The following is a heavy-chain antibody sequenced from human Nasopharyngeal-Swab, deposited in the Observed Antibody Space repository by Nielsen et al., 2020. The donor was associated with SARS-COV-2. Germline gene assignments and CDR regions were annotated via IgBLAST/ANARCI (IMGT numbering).Heavy chain of an antibody. CDR3: ARAFPRGIIIRDYYYGMDV. J-gene: IGHJ6*02. CDR1: GGSISSSSYY. D-gene: IGHD3-10*01. Sequence: GSLRLSCTVSGGSISSSSYYWGWLRQPPGKGLEWIGSIYYSGSTYYSPSLKSRVTISVDTSKNQFSLKLSSVTAADTAVYYCARAFPRGIIIRDYYYGMDVWGQGTTVTVSS. V-gene: IGHV4-39*07. CDR2: IYYSGST.